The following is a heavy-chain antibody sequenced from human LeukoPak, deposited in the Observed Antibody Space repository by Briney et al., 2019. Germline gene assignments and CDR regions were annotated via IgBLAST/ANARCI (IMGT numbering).Heavy chain of an antibody. CDR2: ISGSGGST. Sequence: HPGGSLRLSCAASGFTFSSYAMSWVRQAPGKGLEWVSAISGSGGSTYYADSVKGRFTISRDNSKNTLYLQMNSLRAEDTAVYYCAKDSETDYYDSSGPRTFDYWGQGTLVTVSS. J-gene: IGHJ4*02. D-gene: IGHD3-22*01. V-gene: IGHV3-23*01. CDR3: AKDSETDYYDSSGPRTFDY. CDR1: GFTFSSYA.